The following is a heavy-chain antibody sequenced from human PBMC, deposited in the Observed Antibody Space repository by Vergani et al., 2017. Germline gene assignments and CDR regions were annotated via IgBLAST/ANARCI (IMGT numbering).Heavy chain of an antibody. D-gene: IGHD4-17*01. CDR3: ATPQTVTTGGMEV. CDR2: VDPEDGET. J-gene: IGHJ6*02. V-gene: IGHV1-69-2*01. Sequence: EVQLVQSGAEVKKPGATMKISCKVSGYTFTDHYMRWVKQAPGKGLEWMGLVDPEDGETIYAEKFKGRVTIAADTSTDTAHLELSSLRSEDTAVYYCATPQTVTTGGMEVWVQGTTVIVSS. CDR1: GYTFTDHY.